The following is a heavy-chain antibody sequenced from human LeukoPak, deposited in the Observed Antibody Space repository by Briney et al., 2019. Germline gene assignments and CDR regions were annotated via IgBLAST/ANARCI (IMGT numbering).Heavy chain of an antibody. D-gene: IGHD3-10*01. CDR2: IIPIFGTA. CDR3: SSGSTRPDYFDY. CDR1: GYTFTSYG. Sequence: ASVKVSCKASGYTFTSYGISWVRQAPGQGLEWMGGIIPIFGTANYAQKFQGRVTITADESTSTAYMELSSLRSEDTAVYYCSSGSTRPDYFDYWGQGTLVTVSS. V-gene: IGHV1-69*13. J-gene: IGHJ4*02.